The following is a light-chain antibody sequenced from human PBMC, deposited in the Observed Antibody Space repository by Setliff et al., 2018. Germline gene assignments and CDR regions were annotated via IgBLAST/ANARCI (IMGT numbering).Light chain of an antibody. V-gene: IGLV2-8*01. CDR3: SSYAASYNPYV. CDR2: EVN. J-gene: IGLJ1*01. Sequence: QSALAQPPSASGSPGQSLTISCTGTSDDIGAYKFDSWYQQHPGKAPKLIIYEVNKRPSGVPDRFSASKSGNTASLTVSGLQPEDEADYYCSSYAASYNPYVFGTGTKVTVL. CDR1: SDDIGAYKF.